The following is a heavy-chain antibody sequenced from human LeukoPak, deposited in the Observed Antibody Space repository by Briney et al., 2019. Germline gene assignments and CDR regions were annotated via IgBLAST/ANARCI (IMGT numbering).Heavy chain of an antibody. CDR2: IYSGGST. Sequence: GGSLRLSCAASGFRVTSNYMSWVRQAPGKGLEWVSVIYSGGSTYYADSVKGRFILSRDDYKNTLSLQISDLRAEDTAVYFCAREISDSSRWYGGFDYWGQGTLVIVSS. D-gene: IGHD6-13*01. V-gene: IGHV3-53*01. J-gene: IGHJ4*02. CDR1: GFRVTSNY. CDR3: AREISDSSRWYGGFDY.